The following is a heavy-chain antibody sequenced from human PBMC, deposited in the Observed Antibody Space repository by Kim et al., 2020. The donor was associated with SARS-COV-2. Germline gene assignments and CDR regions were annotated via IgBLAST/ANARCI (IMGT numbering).Heavy chain of an antibody. D-gene: IGHD6-13*01. Sequence: YNPSLTRRVTISVDTSKNQFSLKLSSVTAADTAVYYCARGGIAAAGWFDPWGQGTLVTVSS. J-gene: IGHJ5*02. CDR3: ARGGIAAAGWFDP. V-gene: IGHV4-31*02.